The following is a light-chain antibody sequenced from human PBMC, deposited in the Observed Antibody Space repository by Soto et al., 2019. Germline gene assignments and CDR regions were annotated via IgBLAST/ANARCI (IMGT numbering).Light chain of an antibody. CDR2: LNSDGSH. CDR1: RGHSNYA. V-gene: IGLV4-69*01. Sequence: QLVLTQSPSASASLGASVKLTCTLSRGHSNYAIAWHQQQSEKGPRYLMKLNSDGSHSKGDGIPDRFSGSSSGAERYLTISSLQSEDEADYYCQTWGSGIVVFGGGNKLTVL. J-gene: IGLJ2*01. CDR3: QTWGSGIVV.